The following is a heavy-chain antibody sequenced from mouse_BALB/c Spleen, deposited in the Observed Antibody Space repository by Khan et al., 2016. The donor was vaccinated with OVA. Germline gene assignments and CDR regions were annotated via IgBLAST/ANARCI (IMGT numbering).Heavy chain of an antibody. CDR3: ARSTYRYAFVY. V-gene: IGHV3-8*02. Sequence: EVQLQESGPSLVKPSQTLSLTCSVTGDSITTGYWNWIRKFPGNKLEYMGYIIYTGYTYYIPSLKSRLFITRHTSNTKSYLQLNSVTDEDTATYYCARSTYRYAFVYWGQGTLVTVSA. CDR1: GDSITTGY. CDR2: IIYTGYT. J-gene: IGHJ3*01. D-gene: IGHD2-14*01.